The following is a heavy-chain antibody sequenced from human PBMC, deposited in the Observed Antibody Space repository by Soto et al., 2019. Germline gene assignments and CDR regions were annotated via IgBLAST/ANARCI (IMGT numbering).Heavy chain of an antibody. Sequence: EVQLVQSGGGLVQPGGSLRLSCAASGFTFSSHWMTWVRQGPGKGLEWVANIKQDESEKYYVDSVKGRFTISRDNAKDSLYQQMNSLRDEDTAVYYCARLSGQEGATGYRFFDSWGPGALVIVSS. CDR2: IKQDESEK. J-gene: IGHJ4*02. CDR1: GFTFSSHW. CDR3: ARLSGQEGATGYRFFDS. D-gene: IGHD3-9*01. V-gene: IGHV3-7*05.